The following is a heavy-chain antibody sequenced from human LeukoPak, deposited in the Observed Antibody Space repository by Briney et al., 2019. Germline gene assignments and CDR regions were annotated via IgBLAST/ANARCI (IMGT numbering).Heavy chain of an antibody. CDR3: ARDVGIPYGSGFDY. V-gene: IGHV3-30-3*01. Sequence: PGGSLRLSCAASGFTFSSYAMHWVRQAPGKGLEWVAVISYDGSNKYYADSVKGRFTISRDNSKNTLYLQMNSLRAEDTAVYYCARDVGIPYGSGFDYWGQGTLVTVPS. CDR2: ISYDGSNK. J-gene: IGHJ4*02. CDR1: GFTFSSYA. D-gene: IGHD3-10*01.